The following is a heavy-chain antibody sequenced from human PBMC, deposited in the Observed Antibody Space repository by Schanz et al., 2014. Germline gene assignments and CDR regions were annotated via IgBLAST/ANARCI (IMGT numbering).Heavy chain of an antibody. CDR2: IYYSGST. D-gene: IGHD6-19*01. V-gene: IGHV4-39*01. CDR3: ARLWGGWRIPDY. CDR1: GDSISSTSYY. Sequence: QLQMQESGPGLVKPSETLSLTCSVSGDSISSTSYYWGWIRQPPGKGLEWIGSIYYSGSTYYNAPLRCRYTIPVDTSKTHFSLKLTSVTAADSAVYYCARLWGGWRIPDYWGQGTLVTVSS. J-gene: IGHJ4*02.